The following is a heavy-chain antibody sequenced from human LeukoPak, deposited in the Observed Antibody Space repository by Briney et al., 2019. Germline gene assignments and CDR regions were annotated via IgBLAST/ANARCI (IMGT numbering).Heavy chain of an antibody. CDR3: ARAPTGPY. CDR2: INTKRGGT. Sequence: ASVKVSCKASGYTFTGYYMHWVRQAPGQGREWMGRINTKRGGTKYAQKFKGRVTMTRDPSISTAYMELSRLRSDDTAVYYCARAPTGPYRGQGTLVTVSS. D-gene: IGHD4-17*01. J-gene: IGHJ4*02. V-gene: IGHV1-2*06. CDR1: GYTFTGYY.